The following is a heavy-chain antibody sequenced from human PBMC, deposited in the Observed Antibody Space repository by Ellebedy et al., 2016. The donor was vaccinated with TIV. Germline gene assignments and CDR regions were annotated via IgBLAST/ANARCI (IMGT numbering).Heavy chain of an antibody. D-gene: IGHD1-7*01. Sequence: ASVKVSCKASGYTFTAYPMNWVRQAPGQGLEWLGWINTNTGNPTYSQGFRVQFVFSLDTSVTPAYLEISGLRAEDTAVYYCARDSRYNWNYWDYYHMDVWGKGTTVTVSS. CDR3: ARDSRYNWNYWDYYHMDV. J-gene: IGHJ6*03. CDR1: GYTFTAYP. V-gene: IGHV7-4-1*02. CDR2: INTNTGNP.